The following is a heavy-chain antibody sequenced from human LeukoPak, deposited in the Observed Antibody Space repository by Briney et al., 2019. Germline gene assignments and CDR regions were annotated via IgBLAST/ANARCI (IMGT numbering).Heavy chain of an antibody. D-gene: IGHD3-10*01. Sequence: SETLSLTCTVSGGSISSYYWSWIRQPAGKGLEWIGRIYTSGSTNYNPSLKSRVTMSVDTSKNQFSLKLSSVTDADTAVYYCARDGMWFGEFRFDYWGQGTLVTVSS. V-gene: IGHV4-4*07. J-gene: IGHJ4*02. CDR3: ARDGMWFGEFRFDY. CDR2: IYTSGST. CDR1: GGSISSYY.